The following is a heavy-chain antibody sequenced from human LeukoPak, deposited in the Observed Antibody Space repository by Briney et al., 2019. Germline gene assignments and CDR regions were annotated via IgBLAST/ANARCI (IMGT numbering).Heavy chain of an antibody. J-gene: IGHJ3*02. CDR2: IYYSGST. CDR3: ARDRGRVVVPAVKADSNTGNAFDI. D-gene: IGHD2-2*01. Sequence: SETLSLTCTVSGGSISTSGYYWGWIRQPPGKGLEWIGSIYYSGSTHYNPSLKSRVTISVDTSKNQFSLKLSSVTAADTAVYYCARDRGRVVVPAVKADSNTGNAFDIWGQGTMVTVSS. V-gene: IGHV4-39*02. CDR1: GGSISTSGYY.